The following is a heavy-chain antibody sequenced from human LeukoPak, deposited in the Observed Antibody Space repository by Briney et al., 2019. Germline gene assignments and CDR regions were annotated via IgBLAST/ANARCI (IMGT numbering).Heavy chain of an antibody. Sequence: PSETLSLTCAVYGGSFSGYYWSWIRQPPGKGLEWIGEINHSGSTNYNPSLKSRVTISVDTSKNQFSLKLSSVTAADTAVYYCARGVRGDYYDSSDEDYWGQGTLVTVSS. D-gene: IGHD3-22*01. CDR2: INHSGST. J-gene: IGHJ4*02. CDR1: GGSFSGYY. CDR3: ARGVRGDYYDSSDEDY. V-gene: IGHV4-34*01.